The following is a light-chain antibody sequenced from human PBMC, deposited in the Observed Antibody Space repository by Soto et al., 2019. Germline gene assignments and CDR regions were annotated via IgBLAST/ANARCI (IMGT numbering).Light chain of an antibody. J-gene: IGKJ2*01. CDR2: GAS. CDR1: QSVSSN. Sequence: EIMMTQSPATLSVSPGERATFSCRASQSVSSNLAWYQQKAGQAPRLLIYGASARATGIPARFSGSGSGTEFTLSISSLQSEDFAVYYCQQYGSSSYTFGQGTRLEIK. CDR3: QQYGSSSYT. V-gene: IGKV3-15*01.